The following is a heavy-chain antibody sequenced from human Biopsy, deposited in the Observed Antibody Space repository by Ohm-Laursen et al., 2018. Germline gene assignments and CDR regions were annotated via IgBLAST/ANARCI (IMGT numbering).Heavy chain of an antibody. D-gene: IGHD6-19*01. CDR2: INHSGST. J-gene: IGHJ4*02. V-gene: IGHV4-34*01. CDR1: GGSFSGYY. Sequence: SDTLSLTCAVYGGSFSGYYWSWIRQPPGQGLEWIGEINHSGSTNYNPSLKSRVTISVDTSKNQFSLKLSSMTAAATAVYYCARGRLRAVARFDYWGQGTLVTVSS. CDR3: ARGRLRAVARFDY.